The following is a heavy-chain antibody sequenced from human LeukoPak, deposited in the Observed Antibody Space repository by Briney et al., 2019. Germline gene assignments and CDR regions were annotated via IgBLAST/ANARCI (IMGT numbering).Heavy chain of an antibody. CDR2: INHSGST. Sequence: SETLSLTCAVYGESFSGYYWSWIRQPPGKGLEWIGEINHSGSTNYNPSLKSRVTMSVDTSKNQFSLKLNSVTAADTAYYYCAREDCSAGTCYVFDYWGQGTPVTVSS. D-gene: IGHD2-15*01. J-gene: IGHJ4*02. V-gene: IGHV4-34*01. CDR3: AREDCSAGTCYVFDY. CDR1: GESFSGYY.